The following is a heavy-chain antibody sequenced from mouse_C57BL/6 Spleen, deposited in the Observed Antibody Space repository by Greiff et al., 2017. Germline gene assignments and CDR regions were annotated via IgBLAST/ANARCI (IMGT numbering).Heavy chain of an antibody. Sequence: QVQLQQSGAELVRPGTSVKVSCKASGYAFTNYLIEWVKQRPGQGLEWIGVINPGSGGTNYNEKFKGKATLTADKSSSTAYMQLSSLTSEDSAVYFCARSGYYSNLFDCWGQGTTLTVSS. V-gene: IGHV1-54*01. J-gene: IGHJ2*01. CDR2: INPGSGGT. CDR3: ARSGYYSNLFDC. CDR1: GYAFTNYL. D-gene: IGHD2-5*01.